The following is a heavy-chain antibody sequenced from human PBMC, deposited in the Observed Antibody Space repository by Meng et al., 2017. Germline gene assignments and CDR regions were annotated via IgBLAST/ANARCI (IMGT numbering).Heavy chain of an antibody. Sequence: GESLKISCAASGFTFSDYYTSWIRQAPGKGLEWVSYISSSGSTIYYADSVKGRFTISRDNAKNSLYLQMNSLRAEDTAVYYCARDRIAAAGALDYWGQGTLVTVSS. CDR2: ISSSGSTI. V-gene: IGHV3-11*04. CDR1: GFTFSDYY. CDR3: ARDRIAAAGALDY. D-gene: IGHD6-13*01. J-gene: IGHJ4*02.